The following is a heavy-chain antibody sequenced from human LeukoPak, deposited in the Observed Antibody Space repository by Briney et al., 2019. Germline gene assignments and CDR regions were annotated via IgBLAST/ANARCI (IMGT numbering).Heavy chain of an antibody. CDR1: GFTFSNYA. Sequence: AGGSLRLSCAASGFTFSNYAMSWVRQAPGKGLEWVSFILSSGGSTYYADSVKGRFTISRDNSKNTLYLQMNSLRAEDTAIYYCAKRLPHYFDYWGQGTLVTVSS. V-gene: IGHV3-23*01. CDR3: AKRLPHYFDY. CDR2: ILSSGGST. J-gene: IGHJ4*02.